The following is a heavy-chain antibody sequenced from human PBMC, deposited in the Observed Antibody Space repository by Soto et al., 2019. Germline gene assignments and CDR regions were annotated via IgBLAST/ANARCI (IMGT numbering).Heavy chain of an antibody. D-gene: IGHD3-3*01. J-gene: IGHJ6*02. CDR1: GYSFTSYW. Sequence: PGESLKISCKGSGYSFTSYWIGWLRQMPGKGLEWMGIIYPGDSDTRYSPSFQGQVTISADKSISTAYLQWSSLKASDTAMYYCARNDFWSGYRAYYYYGMDVWGQGTTVTVSS. CDR2: IYPGDSDT. V-gene: IGHV5-51*01. CDR3: ARNDFWSGYRAYYYYGMDV.